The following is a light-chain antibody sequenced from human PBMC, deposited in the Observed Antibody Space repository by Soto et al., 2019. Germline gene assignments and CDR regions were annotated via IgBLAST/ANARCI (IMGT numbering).Light chain of an antibody. Sequence: EIVLTQSPGTLSLSPGERATLSCRASQSVSSSYLAWYQQKPGQAPRLLIYGASSRATGIPDRFSDSGSGTDFTLTISRLEPEDLAVYYCQQYGRSLKTFGQGTKVQIK. CDR3: QQYGRSLKT. CDR1: QSVSSSY. CDR2: GAS. J-gene: IGKJ1*01. V-gene: IGKV3-20*01.